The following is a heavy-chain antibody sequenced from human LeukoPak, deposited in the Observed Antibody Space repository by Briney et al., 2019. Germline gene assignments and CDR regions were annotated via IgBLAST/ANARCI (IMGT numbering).Heavy chain of an antibody. J-gene: IGHJ4*02. Sequence: GGSLRLSCAASGFTFSSYSMNWVRQAPGKGLEWVSSISSSSSYIYYADSVKGRFTISRDNAKNSLYLQMNSLRAEDTAVYYCAIGYFREDYFDYWGQGTLVTVSS. V-gene: IGHV3-21*01. D-gene: IGHD3-9*01. CDR1: GFTFSSYS. CDR3: AIGYFREDYFDY. CDR2: ISSSSSYI.